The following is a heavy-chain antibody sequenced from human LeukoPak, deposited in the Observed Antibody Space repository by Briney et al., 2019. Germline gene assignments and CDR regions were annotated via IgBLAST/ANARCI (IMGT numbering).Heavy chain of an antibody. V-gene: IGHV3-7*03. J-gene: IGHJ6*03. CDR3: AKDTRYGWYYMDV. Sequence: GGSLRLSCAASGFTFSSYWMSWVRQAPGKGLEWVANIKQDGSEKYYVDSVKGRFTISRDNAKNSLYLQMNSLRAEDTALYYCAKDTRYGWYYMDVWGKGTTVTISS. CDR1: GFTFSSYW. D-gene: IGHD3-10*01. CDR2: IKQDGSEK.